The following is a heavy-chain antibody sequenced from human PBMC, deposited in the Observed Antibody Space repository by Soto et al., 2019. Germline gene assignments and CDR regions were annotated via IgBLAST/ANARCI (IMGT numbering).Heavy chain of an antibody. Sequence: KAGGSLRLSCAASGFTFSNAWMSWVRQAPGKGLEWVGRIKSKTDGGTTDYAAPVKGRFTISRDDSKNTLYLQMNSLKTEDTAVYYCTTARIAARPFDYWGQGTLVTVSS. J-gene: IGHJ4*02. CDR2: IKSKTDGGTT. V-gene: IGHV3-15*01. CDR3: TTARIAARPFDY. D-gene: IGHD6-6*01. CDR1: GFTFSNAW.